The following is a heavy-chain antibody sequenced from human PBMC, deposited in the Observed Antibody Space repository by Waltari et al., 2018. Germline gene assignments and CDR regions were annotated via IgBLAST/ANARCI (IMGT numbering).Heavy chain of an antibody. CDR1: GGSFSGYY. J-gene: IGHJ3*02. Sequence: QVQLQQRGAGLLKPSETLSLTCAVYGGSFSGYYWSWIRQPPGKGLEWIGEINHSGSTNYNPSLKSRVTISVDTSKNQFSLKLSSVTAADTAVYYCARPSIYCTNGVCYTDAFDIWGQGTMVTVSS. D-gene: IGHD2-8*01. CDR3: ARPSIYCTNGVCYTDAFDI. V-gene: IGHV4-34*01. CDR2: INHSGST.